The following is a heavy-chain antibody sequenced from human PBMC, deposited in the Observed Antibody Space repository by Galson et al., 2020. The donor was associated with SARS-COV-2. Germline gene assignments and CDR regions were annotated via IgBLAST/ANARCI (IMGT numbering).Heavy chain of an antibody. D-gene: IGHD3-10*01. J-gene: IGHJ4*02. CDR3: AKGAGASRPYYFDY. CDR2: ITDSGGDT. CDR1: GFTFSGYA. Sequence: GGSLRLSCAASGFTFSGYAMSWVRQAPGKDLEWVSAITDSGGDTYHADSVRGRFTISRDNAKNTLYLQMNSLRAEDKAVYYCAKGAGASRPYYFDYWGQGTLVSVSS. V-gene: IGHV3-23*01.